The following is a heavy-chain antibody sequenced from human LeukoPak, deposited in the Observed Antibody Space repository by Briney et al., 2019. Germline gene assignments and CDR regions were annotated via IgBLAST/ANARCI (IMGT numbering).Heavy chain of an antibody. D-gene: IGHD6-13*01. CDR3: AGGLYSSSWYFIH. J-gene: IGHJ4*02. CDR2: INHSGST. V-gene: IGHV4-34*01. CDR1: GGSFSGYY. Sequence: PSETLSLTCAVYGGSFSGYYWSWIRQPPGKGLEWIGEINHSGSTNYNPSLKSRVTISVDTSKNQFSLKLSSVTAADTAVYYCAGGLYSSSWYFIHWGQGTLVTVSS.